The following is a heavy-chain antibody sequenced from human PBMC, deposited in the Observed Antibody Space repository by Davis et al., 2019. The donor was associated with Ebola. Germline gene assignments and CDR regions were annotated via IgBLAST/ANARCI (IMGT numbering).Heavy chain of an antibody. V-gene: IGHV1-69*06. Sequence: SVKVSCKASGYTFTSYGISWVRQAPGQGLEWMGGIIPIFGTANYAQKFQGRVTITADKSTSTAYMELSSLRSEDTAVYYCASGPLIVVVPAAISPLPQSYYYYGMDVWGQGTTVTVSS. J-gene: IGHJ6*02. CDR3: ASGPLIVVVPAAISPLPQSYYYYGMDV. CDR2: IIPIFGTA. CDR1: GYTFTSYG. D-gene: IGHD2-2*02.